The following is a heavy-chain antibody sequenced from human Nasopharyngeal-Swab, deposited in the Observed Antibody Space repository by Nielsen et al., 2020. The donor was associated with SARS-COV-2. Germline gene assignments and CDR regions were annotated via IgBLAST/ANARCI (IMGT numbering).Heavy chain of an antibody. J-gene: IGHJ5*01. D-gene: IGHD2-2*01. CDR1: GFTINTYW. V-gene: IGHV3-74*01. CDR2: IDVDGSTT. CDR3: ARDCDTATCYRSAADT. Sequence: GGSLRLSCAASGFTINTYWMFWVRQAPGKGLVWVSHIDVDGSTTNYADSVKGRFTISRDNAKNTLYLQMNTLSAEDTGVYYCARDCDTATCYRSAADTWGQGTLVTVSS.